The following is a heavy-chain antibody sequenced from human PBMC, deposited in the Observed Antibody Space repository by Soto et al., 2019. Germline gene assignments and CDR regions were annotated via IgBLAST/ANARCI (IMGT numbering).Heavy chain of an antibody. J-gene: IGHJ4*02. CDR3: ARDRSSSWEYYFDY. CDR2: IYYSGST. CDR1: GGSISSYY. Sequence: SETLSLTCTVSGGSISSYYWSRIRQPPGKGLEWIGYIYYSGSTNYNPSLKSRVTISVDTSKNQFSLKLSSVTAADTAVYYCARDRSSSWEYYFDYWGQGTLVTVSS. V-gene: IGHV4-59*01. D-gene: IGHD6-13*01.